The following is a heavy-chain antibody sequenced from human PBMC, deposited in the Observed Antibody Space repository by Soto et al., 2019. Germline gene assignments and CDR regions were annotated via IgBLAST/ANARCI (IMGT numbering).Heavy chain of an antibody. CDR2: IYYSGST. CDR3: EGQYWRNYWYFDL. Sequence: QLQVQESGPGLVKPSETLSLTCTVSGGSISSSSYYWGWIRQPPVKGLEWIGSIYYSGSTYYNPSLKSRVTIILATSKTEFSLKLSSVTAADPAVYDCEGQYWRNYWYFDLWGRGTLVTVSS. J-gene: IGHJ2*01. CDR1: GGSISSSSYY. D-gene: IGHD2-8*02. V-gene: IGHV4-39*01.